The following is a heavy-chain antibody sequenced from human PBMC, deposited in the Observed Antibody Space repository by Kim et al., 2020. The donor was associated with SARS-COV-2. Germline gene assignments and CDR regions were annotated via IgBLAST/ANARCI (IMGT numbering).Heavy chain of an antibody. CDR3: ARGDSNLFTMDV. CDR2: SNAGNGNT. CDR1: GYTFSSHP. V-gene: IGHV1-3*02. Sequence: ASVKVSCKTSGYTFSSHPIHWVRQAPGQRLEWMGWSNAGNGNTKYSEEFQDRVIITRDTSASTAYMELSSLRSDDMAVYYCARGDSNLFTMDVWGQGTPVTVSS. J-gene: IGHJ6*02. D-gene: IGHD2-21*02.